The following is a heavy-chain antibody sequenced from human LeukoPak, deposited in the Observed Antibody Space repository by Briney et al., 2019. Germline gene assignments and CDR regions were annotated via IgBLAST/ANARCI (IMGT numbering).Heavy chain of an antibody. Sequence: PGGSLRLSCAASGFTFSDYYMSWIRQAPGKGLEWVSYISSSGSTIYYADSVKGRFTISRDNSKNTLYLQMNSLRAEDTAVYYCGITMVRGVIGDDAFDIWGQGTMVTVSS. D-gene: IGHD3-10*01. V-gene: IGHV3-11*01. CDR1: GFTFSDYY. J-gene: IGHJ3*02. CDR3: GITMVRGVIGDDAFDI. CDR2: ISSSGSTI.